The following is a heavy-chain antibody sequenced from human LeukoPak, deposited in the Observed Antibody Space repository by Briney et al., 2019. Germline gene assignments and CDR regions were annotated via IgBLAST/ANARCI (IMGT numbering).Heavy chain of an antibody. D-gene: IGHD7-27*01. CDR2: ISYDGSNK. Sequence: GGSLRPSCAASGFTFSSYAMHWVRQAPGKGLEWVAVISYDGSNKYYADSVKGRFAISRDNAKNTLYLQMNSLRAEDTAVYYCARAQRDNWGWVDYWGQGTLVTVSS. J-gene: IGHJ4*02. CDR3: ARAQRDNWGWVDY. CDR1: GFTFSSYA. V-gene: IGHV3-30*09.